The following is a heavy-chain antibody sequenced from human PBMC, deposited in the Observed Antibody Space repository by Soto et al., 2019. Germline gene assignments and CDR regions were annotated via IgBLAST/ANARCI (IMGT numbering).Heavy chain of an antibody. J-gene: IGHJ4*02. V-gene: IGHV4-31*03. CDR1: GGSISSSGYY. CDR2: IYYSGST. Sequence: QVQLQESGPGLVKPSQTLSLTCTVSGGSISSSGYYWSWIRQHPGKGLEWIGYIYYSGSTYYTPSLKSRVTISVDWSKNQFYLKPSAVTPAHTAVYYCARSSTSANYFDYWGQGTLVTVSS. D-gene: IGHD2-2*01. CDR3: ARSSTSANYFDY.